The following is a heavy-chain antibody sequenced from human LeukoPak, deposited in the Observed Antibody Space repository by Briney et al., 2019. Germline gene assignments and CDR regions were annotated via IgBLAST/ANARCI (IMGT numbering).Heavy chain of an antibody. J-gene: IGHJ6*03. CDR1: GGSISSHY. CDR2: IYYSGST. CDR3: AREGYYMDV. Sequence: SETLSLTCTVSGGSISSHYWSWIRQPPGKGLEWIGYIYYSGSTSYNPSLKSRVTISVDTSKNQFSLKLSSVTAADTAVYYCAREGYYMDVWGKGTTVTVSS. V-gene: IGHV4-59*11.